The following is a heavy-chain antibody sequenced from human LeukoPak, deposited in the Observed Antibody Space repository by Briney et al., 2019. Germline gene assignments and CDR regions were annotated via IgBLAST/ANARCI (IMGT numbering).Heavy chain of an antibody. J-gene: IGHJ4*02. CDR2: MNPNSGNT. CDR3: ARGRGVRIVGATGYFDY. V-gene: IGHV1-8*01. CDR1: GYTFTSYD. D-gene: IGHD1-26*01. Sequence: ASVKVSCKASGYTFTSYDINWVRQATGQGLEWMGWMNPNSGNTGYAQKFQGRVTMTRNTSISTAYMELSSLGSEDTAVYYCARGRGVRIVGATGYFDYWGQGTLVTVSS.